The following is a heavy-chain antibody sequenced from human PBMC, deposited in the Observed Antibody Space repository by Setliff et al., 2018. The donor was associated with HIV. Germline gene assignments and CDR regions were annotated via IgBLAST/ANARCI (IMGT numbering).Heavy chain of an antibody. CDR3: ARLWFGELLYQYYYYMDV. V-gene: IGHV4-61*02. Sequence: SETLSLTCTVSGGSISSGSYYWSWIRQPAGKGLEWIGRIFSSGSTSYNPSLKSRVTMSLDTSKNQFSLNLSSVTAADTAVYYCARLWFGELLYQYYYYMDVWGKGTTVTVSS. J-gene: IGHJ6*03. CDR2: IFSSGST. D-gene: IGHD3-10*01. CDR1: GGSISSGSYY.